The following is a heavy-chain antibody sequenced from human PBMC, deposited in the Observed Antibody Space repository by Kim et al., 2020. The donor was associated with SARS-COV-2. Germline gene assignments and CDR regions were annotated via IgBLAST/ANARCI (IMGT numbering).Heavy chain of an antibody. J-gene: IGHJ4*02. CDR1: GGSFSDYY. Sequence: SETLSLTCAVYGGSFSDYYWTWIRQPPGKGLEWIGEINHIGSTKPNPSLKSRVTMSVDTSKNQLSLKLTFVTAADTAGYYCAKHDARYCSGGNCWYCDYWRQGALVTVSS. CDR3: AKHDARYCSGGNCWYCDY. V-gene: IGHV4-34*01. CDR2: INHIGST. D-gene: IGHD2-15*01.